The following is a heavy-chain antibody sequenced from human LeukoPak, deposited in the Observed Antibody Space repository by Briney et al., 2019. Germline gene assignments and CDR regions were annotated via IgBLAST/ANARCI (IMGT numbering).Heavy chain of an antibody. CDR2: IHYSGST. V-gene: IGHV4-61*01. CDR3: ARTWDY. Sequence: SETLSLTCTVSGGSFSSGPHYWSWIRQPPGTGLEWIAYIHYSGSTKYNPSLKSRLTISLDTSKNQFSLHLTSVTAADTAVYFCARTWDYWGQGTLVTVSS. J-gene: IGHJ4*02. CDR1: GGSFSSGPHY.